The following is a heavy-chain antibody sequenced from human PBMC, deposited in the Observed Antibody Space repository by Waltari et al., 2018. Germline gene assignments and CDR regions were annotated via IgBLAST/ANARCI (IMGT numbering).Heavy chain of an antibody. V-gene: IGHV4-59*01. Sequence: QVQLQESGPGLVKPSETLSLTCTVSGGSISSYYWSWIRQPPGKGLEWIGYIYYSGSTNNNPSLRSRVTISVDTSKNQFSLKLSSVTAADTAVYYCARVDYGDYDTNWFDPWGQGTLVTVSS. CDR3: ARVDYGDYDTNWFDP. CDR2: IYYSGST. J-gene: IGHJ5*02. CDR1: GGSISSYY. D-gene: IGHD4-17*01.